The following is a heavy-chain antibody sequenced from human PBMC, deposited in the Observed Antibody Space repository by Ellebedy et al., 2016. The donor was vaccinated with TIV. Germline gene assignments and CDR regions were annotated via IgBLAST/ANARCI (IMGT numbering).Heavy chain of an antibody. CDR3: ARARFLEWLEH. V-gene: IGHV4-59*12. D-gene: IGHD3-3*01. Sequence: SETLSLTCTVSGGSISNYYWSWIRQPPGKGLEWIGYIHYSGSSNYNPSLKSRVTISVDTSKNQFSLKLSSVTAADTAVYYCARARFLEWLEHWGQGTLVTVSS. CDR2: IHYSGSS. CDR1: GGSISNYY. J-gene: IGHJ1*01.